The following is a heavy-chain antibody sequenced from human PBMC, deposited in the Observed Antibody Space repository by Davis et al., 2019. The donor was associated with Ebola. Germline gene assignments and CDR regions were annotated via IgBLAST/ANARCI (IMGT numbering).Heavy chain of an antibody. J-gene: IGHJ5*02. CDR1: GGSISSSNW. CDR2: IYHSGST. D-gene: IGHD3-10*01. V-gene: IGHV4-4*02. Sequence: SETLSLTCAVSGGSISSSNWWSWVRQPPGKGLEWIGEIYHSGSTNYNPSLKSRVTISVDKSKNQFSLKLSSVTAADTAVYYCARVSMVRGVIIMDDNWFDPWGQGTLVTVSS. CDR3: ARVSMVRGVIIMDDNWFDP.